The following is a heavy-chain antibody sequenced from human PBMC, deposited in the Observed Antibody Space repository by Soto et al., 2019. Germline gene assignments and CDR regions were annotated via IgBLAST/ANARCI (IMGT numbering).Heavy chain of an antibody. CDR1: GGSFSGYY. CDR2: INHSGST. V-gene: IGHV4-34*01. Sequence: SETLSITYAVNGGSFSGYYWSWIRQTPGKGLEWIGEINHSGSTNYNSSLKSRVTISVDTSQNQFSLKLSSVTAADTAIYYCAREPNRYIGYDLGAFDIWGQGTMVTVSS. J-gene: IGHJ3*02. D-gene: IGHD5-12*01. CDR3: AREPNRYIGYDLGAFDI.